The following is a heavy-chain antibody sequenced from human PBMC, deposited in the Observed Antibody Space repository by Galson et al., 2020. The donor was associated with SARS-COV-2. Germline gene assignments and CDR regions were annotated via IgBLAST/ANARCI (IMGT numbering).Heavy chain of an antibody. CDR2: TYYWSKWSN. V-gene: IGHV6-1*01. CDR1: GDSISSSSVA. D-gene: IGHD2-15*01. J-gene: IGHJ3*01. Sequence: ASETLSLTCAISGDSISSSSVAWNWIRQSPSRGLEWLGRTYYWSKWSNGYAVSVRSRISVNPDTSRNQFSLHLNSVTPEDTAVYYCARGKDSAFDVWSQGTMVTVAS. CDR3: ARGKDSAFDV.